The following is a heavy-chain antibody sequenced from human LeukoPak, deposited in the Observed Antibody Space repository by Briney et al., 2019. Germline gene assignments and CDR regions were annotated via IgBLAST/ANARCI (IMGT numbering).Heavy chain of an antibody. CDR3: ARLEPSLRESTFDY. CDR1: GYTFTSYY. Sequence: ASVKVSCKATGYTFTSYYMHWVREAPGQGLEWIGIINPSGGGTTYAQKFQGRVTMTRDMSTSTVYMDLSSLRSEDTAVYYCARLEPSLRESTFDYWGQGTLVTVSS. CDR2: INPSGGGT. D-gene: IGHD5/OR15-5a*01. V-gene: IGHV1-46*01. J-gene: IGHJ4*02.